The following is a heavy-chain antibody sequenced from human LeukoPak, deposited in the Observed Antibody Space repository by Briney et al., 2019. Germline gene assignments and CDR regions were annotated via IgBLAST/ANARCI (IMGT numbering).Heavy chain of an antibody. V-gene: IGHV4-59*01. D-gene: IGHD4-17*01. CDR2: IYNSGHT. CDR3: ARAAVTTSRYFQH. Sequence: SETLSLTCTVSGGSISNYYWSWIRQPPGKGLEWIGYIYNSGHTNYNPSLKSRVTISEDTSKNQLSLKLCSATAADTAVYYCARAAVTTSRYFQHGGKGTWVTVSS. J-gene: IGHJ1*01. CDR1: GGSISNYY.